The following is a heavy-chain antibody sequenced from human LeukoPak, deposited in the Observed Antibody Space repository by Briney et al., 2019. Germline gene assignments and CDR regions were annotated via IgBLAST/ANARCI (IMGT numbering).Heavy chain of an antibody. Sequence: GGSLRLSCAASGFTFSSYWMSWVRQAPGKGLEWVANIKQDGSVKQYVDSVKGRFSISRDNVKNSLYLQMNSLRVEDTAVYYCAKASRGPGETYWGQGALVTVSS. V-gene: IGHV3-7*01. J-gene: IGHJ4*02. CDR2: IKQDGSVK. CDR1: GFTFSSYW. D-gene: IGHD3-10*01. CDR3: AKASRGPGETY.